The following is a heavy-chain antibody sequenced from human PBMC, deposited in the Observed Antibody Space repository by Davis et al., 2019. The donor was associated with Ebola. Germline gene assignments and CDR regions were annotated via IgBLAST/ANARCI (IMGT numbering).Heavy chain of an antibody. CDR2: IRNKAYGGTT. D-gene: IGHD5-24*01. V-gene: IGHV3-49*04. CDR1: GFNFGEYA. J-gene: IGHJ4*02. Sequence: PGGSLRLSCTASGFNFGEYALTWVRQTPRKGLEWVGFIRNKAYGGTTEYAASVKGRFTISRDDSGNIAYLQMNSLKTEDTAVYYCTRVSRWLQHFDYWGQGTLVTVSS. CDR3: TRVSRWLQHFDY.